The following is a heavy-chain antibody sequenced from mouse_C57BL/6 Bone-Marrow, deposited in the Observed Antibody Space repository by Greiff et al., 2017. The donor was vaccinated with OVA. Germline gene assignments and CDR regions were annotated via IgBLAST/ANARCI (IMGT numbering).Heavy chain of an antibody. CDR1: GFNIKDDY. CDR3: TRGLRRRFAY. V-gene: IGHV14-4*01. CDR2: IDPENGDT. J-gene: IGHJ2*01. D-gene: IGHD2-4*01. Sequence: VQLQQSGAELVRPGASVKLSCTASGFNIKDDYMHWVKQRPEQGLEWIGWIDPENGDTEYSSKFQGKATITADTSSNTAYLQLSSLTSEDTAVYYCTRGLRRRFAYWGQGTTLTVSS.